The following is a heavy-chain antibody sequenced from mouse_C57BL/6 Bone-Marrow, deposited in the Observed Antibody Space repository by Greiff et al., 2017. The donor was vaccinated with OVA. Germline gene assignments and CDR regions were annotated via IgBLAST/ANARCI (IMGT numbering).Heavy chain of an antibody. CDR3: AREGIYDGNYDAMDY. D-gene: IGHD2-1*01. CDR1: GYTFTSYW. CDR2: IDPSDSYT. J-gene: IGHJ4*01. Sequence: QVQLQQPGAELVKPGASVKLSCKASGYTFTSYWMQWVKQRPGQGLEWIGEIDPSDSYTTYNQTFKGKATFTVYTSSSTAYMQLSSLTSEDSAVYYCAREGIYDGNYDAMDYWGQGTSVTVSS. V-gene: IGHV1-50*01.